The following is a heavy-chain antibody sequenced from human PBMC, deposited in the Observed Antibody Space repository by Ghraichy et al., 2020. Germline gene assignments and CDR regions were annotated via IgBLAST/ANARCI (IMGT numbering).Heavy chain of an antibody. V-gene: IGHV4-31*03. D-gene: IGHD2-2*01. CDR2: ISHSGST. J-gene: IGHJ6*02. Sequence: SETLSLTCTVSGGSISSGGYYWSWIRQHPGKGLEWIGYISHSGSTYYNPSLRSRVTISVDTSKNQFSLKLSSVTAADTAVYYCARAHYQYYYYYGMDVWGQGTTVTVSS. CDR3: ARAHYQYYYYYGMDV. CDR1: GGSISSGGYY.